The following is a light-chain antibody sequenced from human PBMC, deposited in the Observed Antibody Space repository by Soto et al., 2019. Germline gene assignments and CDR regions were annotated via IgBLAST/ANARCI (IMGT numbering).Light chain of an antibody. CDR1: QSIRSW. V-gene: IGKV1-5*01. Sequence: DIQITQSPSTLSASVGDRVTITCRASQSIRSWLAWYQQKPGKAPKLLIYDASNLEAGVPSRFRGSGSGTDFTFTISRLQPEDNATYYCQQYENLPTFGQGTRLEIK. CDR3: QQYENLPT. J-gene: IGKJ5*01. CDR2: DAS.